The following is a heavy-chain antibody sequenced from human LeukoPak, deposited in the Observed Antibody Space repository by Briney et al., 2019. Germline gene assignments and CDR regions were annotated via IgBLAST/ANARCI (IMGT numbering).Heavy chain of an antibody. J-gene: IGHJ3*01. D-gene: IGHD6-6*01. CDR1: GVSITSSAFY. V-gene: IGHV4-31*03. Sequence: PSQTLSLTCNVSGVSITSSAFYWSWVRQHPGKGLEWIGHITNSGSTSYNPSLKSRLTIARDTSKNQFSLDLTFATAADTALYYCARDNTLTSSTDAFDFWGETTLVTVSS. CDR2: ITNSGST. CDR3: ARDNTLTSSTDAFDF.